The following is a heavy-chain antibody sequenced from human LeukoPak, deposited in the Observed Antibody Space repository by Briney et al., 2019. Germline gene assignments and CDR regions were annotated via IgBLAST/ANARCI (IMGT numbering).Heavy chain of an antibody. CDR3: AREEWFGELLPVSH. J-gene: IGHJ4*02. Sequence: ASVKVSCKASGGTFSSYAISWVRQAPGQGLEWMGIINPSGGSTSYAQKFQGRVAMNRDTSTSTVYMELSSLRSEDTAVYYCAREEWFGELLPVSHWGQGTLVTVSS. CDR1: GGTFSSYA. CDR2: INPSGGST. V-gene: IGHV1-46*01. D-gene: IGHD3-10*01.